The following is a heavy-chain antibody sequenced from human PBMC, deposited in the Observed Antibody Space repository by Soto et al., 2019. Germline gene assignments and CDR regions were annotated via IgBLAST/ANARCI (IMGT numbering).Heavy chain of an antibody. CDR2: INPNSGGT. Sequence: ASVKVSCKASGYTFTGYYMHWVRQAPGQGLEWMGWINPNSGGTNYAQKFQGWVTMTRDTSISTAYMELSRLRSDDTAVYYCAREYDPGNSYGTYYYYGTDVWGQGTTVTVCS. V-gene: IGHV1-2*04. J-gene: IGHJ6*02. CDR1: GYTFTGYY. D-gene: IGHD5-18*01. CDR3: AREYDPGNSYGTYYYYGTDV.